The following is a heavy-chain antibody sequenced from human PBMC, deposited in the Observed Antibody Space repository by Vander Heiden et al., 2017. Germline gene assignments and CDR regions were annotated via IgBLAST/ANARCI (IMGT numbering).Heavy chain of an antibody. CDR2: ISSSSSYI. D-gene: IGHD5-12*01. J-gene: IGHJ4*02. CDR3: ARSSVEMATLAPFDF. Sequence: EVQLVGSGGGLVKPGGSLRLSCTASGFTFSSYSMNWVRQAPGKVLEWVSSISSSSSYIYYADSVKGRFTISRDNAKNSLYLQMNSLRAEDTAVYYCARSSVEMATLAPFDFWGQGTLVTVSS. CDR1: GFTFSSYS. V-gene: IGHV3-21*01.